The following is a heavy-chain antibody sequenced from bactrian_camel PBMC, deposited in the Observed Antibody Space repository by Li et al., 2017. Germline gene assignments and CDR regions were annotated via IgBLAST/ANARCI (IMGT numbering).Heavy chain of an antibody. J-gene: IGHJ4*01. CDR3: KTGDDGSLCRLSNEYNY. Sequence: HVQLVESGGGSVQDGESLRLSCEASGITLRTYCMGWFRQAPGKEREGVARIRSDGTTTYADSVKGRFTISKDNAKKTVYLQMNGLKPDDTAMYYCKTGDDGSLCRLSNEYNYWGQGTQVTVS. V-gene: IGHV3S53*01. D-gene: IGHD2*01. CDR2: IRSDGTT. CDR1: GITLRTYC.